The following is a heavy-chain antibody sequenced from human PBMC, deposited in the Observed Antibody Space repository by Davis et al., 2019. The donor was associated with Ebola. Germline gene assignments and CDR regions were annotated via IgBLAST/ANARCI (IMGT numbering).Heavy chain of an antibody. CDR2: ISSSSSYI. V-gene: IGHV3-21*01. J-gene: IGHJ6*03. D-gene: IGHD2-2*01. CDR3: ARVPHRPAVVPAAIGCYYYYMDG. Sequence: PGGSLRLSCAASGFTFSSYSMNWVRQAPGQGLEWVSSISSSSSYIYYADSVKGRFTISRDNAKNSLYLQMNSLRAEDTAVYYCARVPHRPAVVPAAIGCYYYYMDGWGKGTTVTVAS. CDR1: GFTFSSYS.